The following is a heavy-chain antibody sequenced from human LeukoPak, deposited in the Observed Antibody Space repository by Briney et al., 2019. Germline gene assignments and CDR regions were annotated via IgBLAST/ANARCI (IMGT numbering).Heavy chain of an antibody. J-gene: IGHJ4*02. D-gene: IGHD5-18*01. CDR1: GFTFSSYS. CDR3: ARDQPYPGYGYFDY. CDR2: ISSSSSYK. V-gene: IGHV3-21*01. Sequence: GGSLRLSCAASGFTFSSYSMNWVRQAPGKGLEWVSSISSSSSYKYYTDSVKGRFTISRDNAKNPLYLQMNSLRAEDTAVYYCARDQPYPGYGYFDYWGQGTLVTVSS.